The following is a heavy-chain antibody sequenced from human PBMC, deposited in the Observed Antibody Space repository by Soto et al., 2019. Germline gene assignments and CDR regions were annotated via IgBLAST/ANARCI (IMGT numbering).Heavy chain of an antibody. CDR1: GDSVTISDYY. D-gene: IGHD3-22*01. CDR3: AAHDSGGYYAEY. CDR2: IHYSGST. Sequence: QLQLQESGPGLVNPSEALSLTCTVSGDSVTISDYYWGWLRQPPGKGLEWIGSIHYSGSTYYNPSLKNRVTISGDTSKKQFSLKLTSVTAADAAVYYCAAHDSGGYYAEYWGQGTLVTVSA. V-gene: IGHV4-39*01. J-gene: IGHJ4*02.